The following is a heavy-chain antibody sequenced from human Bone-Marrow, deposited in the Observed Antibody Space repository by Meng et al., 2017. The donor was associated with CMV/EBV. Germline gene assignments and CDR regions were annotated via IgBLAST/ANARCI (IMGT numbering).Heavy chain of an antibody. Sequence: ASVKVSCKASGYTFTDYYIHWIRQAPGQGLEWMGWINPNSGGTNYAQKFQGRVTMTRDTSISTAYMELSRLRSDDTAVYYCARAENYDFWSGLGAFDIWGQGTMVTVSS. V-gene: IGHV1-2*02. CDR2: INPNSGGT. D-gene: IGHD3-3*01. CDR3: ARAENYDFWSGLGAFDI. CDR1: GYTFTDYY. J-gene: IGHJ3*02.